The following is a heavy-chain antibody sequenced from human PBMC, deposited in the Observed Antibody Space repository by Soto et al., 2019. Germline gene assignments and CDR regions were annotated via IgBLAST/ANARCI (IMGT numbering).Heavy chain of an antibody. CDR1: GYTFTNND. V-gene: IGHV1-18*01. Sequence: QIQLVQSGTEVRKPGASAKVSCKASGYTFTNNDVCWVRQTPGQGLEWMGWISPYSGKTNYARKFQGRVTMTTDTSTSTAYMEVRCLTSDDTAVYYCAREGLLLLPDYWGQGTLVTVSS. CDR3: AREGLLLLPDY. J-gene: IGHJ4*02. CDR2: ISPYSGKT. D-gene: IGHD3-22*01.